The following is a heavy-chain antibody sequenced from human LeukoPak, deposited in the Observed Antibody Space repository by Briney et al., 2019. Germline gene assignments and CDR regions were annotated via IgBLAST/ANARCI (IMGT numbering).Heavy chain of an antibody. D-gene: IGHD1-26*01. CDR1: GFTFNNYW. CDR2: INQDASVK. CDR3: AREGSYLDAFDM. J-gene: IGHJ3*02. Sequence: GGSLRLSCAASGFTFNNYWMSWVRQAPGKGLEWVATINQDASVKDFVDSVKGRFTISRDNAKNSLYLQMNSLRPGDTALYYCAREGSYLDAFDMWGRGTMVTVSS. V-gene: IGHV3-7*01.